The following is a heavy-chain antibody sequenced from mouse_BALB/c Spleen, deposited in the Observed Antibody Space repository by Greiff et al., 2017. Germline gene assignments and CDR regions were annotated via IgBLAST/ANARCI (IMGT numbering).Heavy chain of an antibody. CDR2: IYPGNVNT. V-gene: IGHV1S56*01. CDR1: GYTFTSYY. CDR3: ARSYYYGSSSSWFAY. D-gene: IGHD1-1*01. J-gene: IGHJ3*01. Sequence: VQLQQSGPELVKPGASVRISCKASGYTFTSYYIHWVKQRPGQGLEWIGWIYPGNVNTKYNEKFKGKATLTADKSSSTAYMQLSSLTSEDSAVYFCARSYYYGSSSSWFAYGGQGTLVTVSA.